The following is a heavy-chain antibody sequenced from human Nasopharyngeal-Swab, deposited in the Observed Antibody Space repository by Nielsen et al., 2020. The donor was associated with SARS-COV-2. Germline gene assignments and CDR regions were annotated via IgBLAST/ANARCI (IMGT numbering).Heavy chain of an antibody. Sequence: SMMISCAASGFSISSYVMHWLRQAPHKGLEWVAVISYDGSNKYYADSVKGRFTISRDKSKNTLYLQMNSLRAEDTAVYYCAKGWGRSYVYAFDIWGQGTMVTVSS. CDR3: AKGWGRSYVYAFDI. V-gene: IGHV3-30*18. D-gene: IGHD1-26*01. J-gene: IGHJ3*02. CDR2: ISYDGSNK. CDR1: GFSISSYV.